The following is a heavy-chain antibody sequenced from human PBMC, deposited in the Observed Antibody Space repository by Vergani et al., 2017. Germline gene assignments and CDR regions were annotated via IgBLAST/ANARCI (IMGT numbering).Heavy chain of an antibody. CDR1: GYTFTGYY. D-gene: IGHD1-26*01. Sequence: QVQLVQSGAEVKKPGALVKVPCKASGYTFTGYYMPRVRQAPGQGLEWMAWINSNSGGTNYAQKFQGGVTMTRDTSISTAYMALSRLRSDGTAVYYCARSPRQVREDDYWGQGTLVIVSS. CDR3: ARSPRQVREDDY. V-gene: IGHV1-2*02. J-gene: IGHJ4*02. CDR2: INSNSGGT.